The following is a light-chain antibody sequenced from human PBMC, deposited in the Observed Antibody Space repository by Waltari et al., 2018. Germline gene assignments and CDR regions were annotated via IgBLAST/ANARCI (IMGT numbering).Light chain of an antibody. J-gene: IGLJ1*01. CDR3: QSYDTSLSGYV. V-gene: IGLV1-40*01. CDR1: SPNIGAGYD. Sequence: QPVLTQPPSVSGAPGQRVTISCTGSSPNIGAGYDVHWYQQLPGTAPQVIISDNSDRPSGVPDRFSGSKSDTSASLAITGLQAEDEADYYCQSYDTSLSGYVFGTGTKVTVL. CDR2: DNS.